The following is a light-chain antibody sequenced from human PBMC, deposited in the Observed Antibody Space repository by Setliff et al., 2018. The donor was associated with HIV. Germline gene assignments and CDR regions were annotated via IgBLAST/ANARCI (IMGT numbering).Light chain of an antibody. Sequence: QSALTQPASVSGSPGQSITISCTGTSSDVGGYSYVSWYQQHPGKAPKLIIYEARNRPSGVSNRFSGSKSGNTASLTISGLQTDDEADYYCCAYGFGSGTKVTVL. CDR2: EAR. CDR1: SSDVGGYSY. V-gene: IGLV2-14*01. J-gene: IGLJ1*01. CDR3: CAYG.